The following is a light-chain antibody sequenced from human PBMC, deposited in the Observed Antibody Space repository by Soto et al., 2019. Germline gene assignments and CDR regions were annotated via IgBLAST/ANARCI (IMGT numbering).Light chain of an antibody. CDR2: GVT. V-gene: IGLV2-14*01. J-gene: IGLJ3*02. CDR3: SSYTSSNSLV. CDR1: SSDVGAYDY. Sequence: QSALTQPASVSGSPGQSITISCTGTSSDVGAYDYVSWYQQHPGKAPKLLIYGVTNRPSGVSDRFSGSKSGNSASLTISGLQADDEADYNCSSYTSSNSLVFGGGTKLTVL.